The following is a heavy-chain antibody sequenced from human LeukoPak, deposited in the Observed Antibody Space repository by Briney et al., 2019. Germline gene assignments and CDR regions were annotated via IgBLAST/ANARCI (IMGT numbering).Heavy chain of an antibody. CDR2: INPNSGGT. J-gene: IGHJ4*02. CDR1: GYTFTGCY. V-gene: IGHV1-2*02. Sequence: ASVKVSCKASGYTFTGCYMHWVRQAPGQGLEWMGWINPNSGGTNYAQKFQGRVTMTRDTSISTAYMELSRLRSDDTAVYYCARRSGSYYGYYFDYWGQGTLVTVSS. D-gene: IGHD1-26*01. CDR3: ARRSGSYYGYYFDY.